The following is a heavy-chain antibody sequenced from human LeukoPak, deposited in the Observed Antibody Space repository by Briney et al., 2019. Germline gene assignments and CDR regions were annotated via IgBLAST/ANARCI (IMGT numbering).Heavy chain of an antibody. Sequence: GASVKVSCKASGYTFTSDGISWVRQAPGQGLEWMGWISAYNGNTNYAQKLQGRVTMTTDTSTSTAYMELRSLRSDDTAVYYCARAPYYYGSGSYNDYWGQGTLVTVSS. CDR3: ARAPYYYGSGSYNDY. D-gene: IGHD3-10*01. V-gene: IGHV1-18*01. J-gene: IGHJ4*02. CDR2: ISAYNGNT. CDR1: GYTFTSDG.